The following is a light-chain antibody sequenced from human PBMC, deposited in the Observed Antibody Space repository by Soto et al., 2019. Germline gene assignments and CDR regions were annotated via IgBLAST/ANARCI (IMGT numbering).Light chain of an antibody. CDR2: GAS. J-gene: IGKJ3*01. CDR3: QQYGSSPPFT. V-gene: IGKV3-20*01. CDR1: QRISSRY. Sequence: EIVLTQSPGTLSLSPGERATLSCRASQRISSRYLAWYQQKPGQAPRLVMYGASNRATGIPDRFSGFGSGTDFILTISRLQSEDDAVYYCQQYGSSPPFTVGRGTKVDIK.